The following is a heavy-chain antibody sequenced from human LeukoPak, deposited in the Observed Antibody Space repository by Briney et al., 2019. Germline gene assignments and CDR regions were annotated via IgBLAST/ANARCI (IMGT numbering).Heavy chain of an antibody. Sequence: PSETLSLTCTVSGGSISSYYWSWIRQPPGKGLEWIGYIYYSGSTNYNPSLKSRVTISVDTSKNQFSLKLSSVTAADTAVYYCARAKGYCSSTSCAGGHDAFDIWGQGTMVTVSS. D-gene: IGHD2-2*01. J-gene: IGHJ3*02. CDR3: ARAKGYCSSTSCAGGHDAFDI. CDR2: IYYSGST. CDR1: GGSISSYY. V-gene: IGHV4-59*08.